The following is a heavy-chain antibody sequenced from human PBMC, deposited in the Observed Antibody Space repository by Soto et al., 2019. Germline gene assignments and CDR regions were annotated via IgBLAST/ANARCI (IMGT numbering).Heavy chain of an antibody. CDR2: IYYSGST. CDR1: GGSISSYY. J-gene: IGHJ4*02. V-gene: IGHV4-59*08. CDR3: ATLWGWSVDY. Sequence: QVQLQESGPGLVKPSETLSLTCTVSGGSISSYYWSWIRQPPGKGLEWIGYIYYSGSTNYNPSLXRXAXIXXDTSKNQFSLKLSSVTAADTAVYYCATLWGWSVDYWGQGTLVTVSS. D-gene: IGHD3-16*01.